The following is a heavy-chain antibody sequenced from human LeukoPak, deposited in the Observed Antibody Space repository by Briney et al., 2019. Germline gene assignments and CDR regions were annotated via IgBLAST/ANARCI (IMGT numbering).Heavy chain of an antibody. D-gene: IGHD5-12*01. CDR3: ARGSRPEVATILYDN. CDR1: GFTFSTYW. CDR2: IKEDGSEK. Sequence: GGSLSLSCAASGFTFSTYWMGWVRQAPGKGLEWVANIKEDGSEKYYLDSVKGRFTISRDNAQNSLHLEMNSLRAEDTAVYYCARGSRPEVATILYDNWGQGTLITVSP. J-gene: IGHJ4*02. V-gene: IGHV3-7*01.